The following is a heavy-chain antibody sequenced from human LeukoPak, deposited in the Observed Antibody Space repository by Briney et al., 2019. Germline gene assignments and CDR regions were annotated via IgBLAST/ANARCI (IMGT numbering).Heavy chain of an antibody. J-gene: IGHJ4*02. D-gene: IGHD1-26*01. V-gene: IGHV4-4*07. CDR3: ARGHSGSYYAY. CDR2: IEASGST. Sequence: SETLSLTCTVSGSSINDFYWTWIRQPAGKGLEWIGRIEASGSTKYDPSLKSRVTMSLDTSKNQFSLSLTSVTAADTAVYYCARGHSGSYYAYWGQGTLVTVSS. CDR1: GSSINDFY.